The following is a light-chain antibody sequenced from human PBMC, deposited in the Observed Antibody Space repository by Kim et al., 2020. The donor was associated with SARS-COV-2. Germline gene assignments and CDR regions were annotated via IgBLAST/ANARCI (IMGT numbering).Light chain of an antibody. V-gene: IGLV3-21*04. Sequence: VSVATGKTARITCGGNNIGSKSVHWYQQKPGQAPLLVIYYDSDRPSGIPERFSGSNAGNTATLTISRGEAGDEADYYCQVWDSGVVFGGGTQLTVL. CDR3: QVWDSGVV. CDR2: YDS. J-gene: IGLJ2*01. CDR1: NIGSKS.